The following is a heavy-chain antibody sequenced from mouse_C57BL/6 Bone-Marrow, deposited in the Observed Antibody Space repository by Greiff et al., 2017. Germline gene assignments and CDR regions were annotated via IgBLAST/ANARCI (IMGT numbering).Heavy chain of an antibody. D-gene: IGHD1-1*01. CDR2: FYPGSGSI. CDR1: GYTFTEYT. CDR3: ARHSLYYYGSRGYYAMDY. J-gene: IGHJ4*01. Sequence: VKLMESGAELVKPGASVKLSCKASGYTFTEYTIHWVKQRSGQGLEWIGWFYPGSGSIKYNEKFKDKATLTADKSSSTVYMGLSRLTSEDSAVYFCARHSLYYYGSRGYYAMDYWGQGTSVTVSS. V-gene: IGHV1-62-2*01.